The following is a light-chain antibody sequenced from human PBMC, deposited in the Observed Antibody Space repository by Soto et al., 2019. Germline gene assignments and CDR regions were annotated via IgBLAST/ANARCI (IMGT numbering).Light chain of an antibody. CDR3: QQSYRSPYT. Sequence: IQMTQYPSSLSASVGDSVTVTCRSSQSINIHLNWYQQKPGKAPTLLIYGASSLQSGVPSRFTGGGSRTDFTLTISSLQPEDFATYDCQQSYRSPYTFGQGTKLEIK. J-gene: IGKJ2*01. CDR1: QSINIH. V-gene: IGKV1-39*01. CDR2: GAS.